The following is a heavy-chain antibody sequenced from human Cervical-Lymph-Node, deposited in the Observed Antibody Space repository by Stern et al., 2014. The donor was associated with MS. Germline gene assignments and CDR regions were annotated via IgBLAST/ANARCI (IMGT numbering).Heavy chain of an antibody. CDR2: VIPLFGIP. D-gene: IGHD5-12*01. CDR3: ASVDIVATFFS. Sequence: VQLVQSGPEVKESGSSGTVSCKASEGTFSNNIVNWVRQAPGQGLEWMGSVIPLFGIPNYEEMFQGRVTITADESTNTVYMQLSSLRSEDTATYFCASVDIVATFFSWGQGTLVSVSS. CDR1: EGTFSNNI. V-gene: IGHV1-69*18. J-gene: IGHJ4*02.